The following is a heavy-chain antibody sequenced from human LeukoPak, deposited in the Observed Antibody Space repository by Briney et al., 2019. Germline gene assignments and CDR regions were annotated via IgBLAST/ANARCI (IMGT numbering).Heavy chain of an antibody. CDR1: GYTFTDYY. Sequence: ASVKVSCKASGYTFTDYYIHWVRQAPGQGLEWMGWINPNSGGTNYAQKFQGRVTMTRDTSISTAYMELSRLRSDDTAVYYCARYGSGIRSGHYWGQGTLVTVSS. CDR2: INPNSGGT. CDR3: ARYGSGIRSGHY. D-gene: IGHD3-10*01. J-gene: IGHJ4*02. V-gene: IGHV1-2*02.